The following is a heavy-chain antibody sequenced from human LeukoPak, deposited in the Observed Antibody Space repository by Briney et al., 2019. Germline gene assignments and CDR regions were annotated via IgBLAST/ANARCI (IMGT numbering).Heavy chain of an antibody. CDR3: ARHGGNRDYNWFDP. CDR1: GGSISSYY. D-gene: IGHD4-23*01. CDR2: ISTSGNT. V-gene: IGHV4-4*07. Sequence: SETLSLTCTVSGGSISSYYWSWIRQPAGKGLEWIGRISTSGNTNYNPSLKSRVTMSVETSKHQFSLKLSSVTAADTAVYYCARHGGNRDYNWFDPWGQGTLVTVSS. J-gene: IGHJ5*02.